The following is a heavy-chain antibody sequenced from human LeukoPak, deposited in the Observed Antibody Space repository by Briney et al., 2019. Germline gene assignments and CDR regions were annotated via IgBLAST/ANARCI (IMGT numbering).Heavy chain of an antibody. CDR1: GFTFTDTY. D-gene: IGHD2-15*01. V-gene: IGHV3-11*04. CDR3: AREYEGYCSGTTCFRGTYNWFDP. Sequence: GGSLRLSCAVSGFTFTDTYMTWIRQAPGKGLESLSYISPSGTDISYADSVKGRFTISRDNSKNTLYLQMNSLRAEDTAVYYCAREYEGYCSGTTCFRGTYNWFDPWGQGTLVTVSS. CDR2: ISPSGTDI. J-gene: IGHJ5*02.